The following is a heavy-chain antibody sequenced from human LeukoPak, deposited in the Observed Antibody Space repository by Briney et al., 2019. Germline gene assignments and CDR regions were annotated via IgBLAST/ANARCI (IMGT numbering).Heavy chain of an antibody. CDR3: ARGDYGDYVKLYFDY. CDR1: DYTFTSYG. CDR2: ISAYNGNT. D-gene: IGHD4-17*01. Sequence: ASVKVSCKASDYTFTSYGISWVRQAPGQRLEWMGWISAYNGNTNYAQKLQGRVTMTTDTSTSTAYMELRSLRSDDTAVYYCARGDYGDYVKLYFDYWGQGTLVTVSS. V-gene: IGHV1-18*04. J-gene: IGHJ4*02.